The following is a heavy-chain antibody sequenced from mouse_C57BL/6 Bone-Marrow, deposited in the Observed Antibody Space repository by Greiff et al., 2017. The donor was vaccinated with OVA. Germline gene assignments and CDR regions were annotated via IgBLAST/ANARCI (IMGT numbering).Heavy chain of an antibody. CDR1: GFNIKDDY. Sequence: EVQLQQSGAELVRPGASVKLSCTASGFNIKDDYMHWVKQRPEQGLEWIGWIDPENGDTEYASKFQGKATITADTSSNTAYLQLSSLTSEDTAVYYCTTPANWDGDAMDYWGQGTSVTVSS. V-gene: IGHV14-4*01. CDR2: IDPENGDT. D-gene: IGHD4-1*01. CDR3: TTPANWDGDAMDY. J-gene: IGHJ4*01.